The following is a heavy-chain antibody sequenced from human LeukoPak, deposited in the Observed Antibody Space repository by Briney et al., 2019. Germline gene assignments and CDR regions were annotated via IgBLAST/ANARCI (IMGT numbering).Heavy chain of an antibody. Sequence: PGGTLRLSCAVSGFTFSSFWMSWGRQSPGKGLEGWANIKQDGSEKYYVASVKGRFTISRDNAKNSLYLQMNSLRAEDTAVYSCARGEGMDVCGQGTTVTVSS. CDR3: ARGEGMDV. CDR1: GFTFSSFW. J-gene: IGHJ6*02. V-gene: IGHV3-7*01. CDR2: IKQDGSEK.